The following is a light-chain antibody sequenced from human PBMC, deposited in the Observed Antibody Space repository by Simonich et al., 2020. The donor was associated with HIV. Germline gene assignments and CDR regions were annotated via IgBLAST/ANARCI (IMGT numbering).Light chain of an antibody. CDR2: DGS. CDR1: SSDVGNYNL. Sequence: QSALTQPASVSGSPGQSITISCTGTSSDVGNYNLFSWYQLHPGKAPKLMIYDGSKRPSGVSNRFSGSKSGNTASLTISGLQAEDEADYYCSSYTSSSTWVVGGGTKLTVL. CDR3: SSYTSSSTWV. J-gene: IGLJ3*02. V-gene: IGLV2-14*02.